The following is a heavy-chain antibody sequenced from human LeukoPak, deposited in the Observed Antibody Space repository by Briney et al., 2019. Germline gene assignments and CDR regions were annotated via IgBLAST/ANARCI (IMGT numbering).Heavy chain of an antibody. CDR3: ARWGESGDSVVHAFDI. D-gene: IGHD2-21*02. CDR1: GASITSYY. Sequence: SETLSLTCSVSGASITSYYWNWMRQSPGKGLEWIGYGHHSGTTNYNPSLESRGTISVDTSKTQFSLKLISVTAADPAVYYCARWGESGDSVVHAFDIWGRGTMVTVSS. J-gene: IGHJ3*02. V-gene: IGHV4-59*01. CDR2: GHHSGTT.